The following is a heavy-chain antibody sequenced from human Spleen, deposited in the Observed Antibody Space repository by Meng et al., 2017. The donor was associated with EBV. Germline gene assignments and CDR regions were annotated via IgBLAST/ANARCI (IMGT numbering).Heavy chain of an antibody. D-gene: IGHD3/OR15-3a*01. J-gene: IGHJ4*02. CDR3: ARHPGVFGRWEDY. V-gene: IGHV4-39*01. CDR2: MYYSGTT. CDR1: AGSISSSIYY. Sequence: QRQLQDAGPGLVKPSETLSITCTVSAGSISSSIYYWGWIRQPPGKGLEWIGSMYYSGTTYYNPSLKSRVTISVDTSKNQFSLKLSSVTAADTAVYYCARHPGVFGRWEDYWGQGTLVTVAS.